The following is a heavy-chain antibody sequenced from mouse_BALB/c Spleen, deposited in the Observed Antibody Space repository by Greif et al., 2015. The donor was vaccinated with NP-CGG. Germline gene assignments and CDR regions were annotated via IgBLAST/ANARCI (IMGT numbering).Heavy chain of an antibody. D-gene: IGHD1-2*01. CDR2: IRNKANGYTT. CDR3: ARDRDYGYYAMDY. Sequence: EVQLVESGGGLVQPGGSLRLSCATSGFTFTDYYMSWVRQPPGKAREWLGFIRNKANGYTTGYSASVKGRFTISRDNSQSILYLQMNTLRAEDSATYYCARDRDYGYYAMDYWGQGTSVTVSS. J-gene: IGHJ4*01. V-gene: IGHV7-3*02. CDR1: GFTFTDYY.